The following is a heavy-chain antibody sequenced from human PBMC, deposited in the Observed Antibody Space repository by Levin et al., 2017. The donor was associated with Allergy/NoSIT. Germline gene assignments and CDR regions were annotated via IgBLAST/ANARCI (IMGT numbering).Heavy chain of an antibody. D-gene: IGHD2-2*03. Sequence: GGSLRLSCAASGFTFASYAMSWVRQAPGKGLEWVSAISGSGTSSTYYADSVKGRFTISRDNSKNTLFLQMNSLRAEDAAVYYCAKGQFGYCSSTSCSVPFDSWGQGTLVTVSS. CDR1: GFTFASYA. CDR3: AKGQFGYCSSTSCSVPFDS. V-gene: IGHV3-23*01. CDR2: ISGSGTSST. J-gene: IGHJ4*02.